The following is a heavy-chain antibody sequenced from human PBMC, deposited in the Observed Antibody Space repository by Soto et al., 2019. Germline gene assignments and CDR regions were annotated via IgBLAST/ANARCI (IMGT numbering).Heavy chain of an antibody. CDR2: VYYRGRS. V-gene: IGHV4-39*01. CDR1: GGAVTNSSYY. CDR3: VSQRTTVPTQAYFDY. D-gene: IGHD4-17*01. J-gene: IGHJ4*02. Sequence: SLTCTVSGGAVTNSSYYLCWIRQSAVKGLEWIGSVYYRGRSYSKSSVKSRVTISVDTSKNRFSLSFNSVTASDTAVYFCVSQRTTVPTQAYFDYWGPGALVTVSS.